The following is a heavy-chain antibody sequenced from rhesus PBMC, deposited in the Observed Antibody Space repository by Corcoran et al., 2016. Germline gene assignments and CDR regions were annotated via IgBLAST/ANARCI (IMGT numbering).Heavy chain of an antibody. V-gene: IGHV4-173*01. Sequence: QLQLQESGPGLVKPSETLSLTCAASGGAISSNSCSWIRQPPGKGLEWIGRISGSGGSTDYNPSLQSRVTISTDTSKNQFSLKLSSVTAADTAVYYCARDQALYRYYFDYWGQGVLVTVSS. CDR2: ISGSGGST. CDR3: ARDQALYRYYFDY. D-gene: IGHD1-1*01. CDR1: GGAISSNS. J-gene: IGHJ4*01.